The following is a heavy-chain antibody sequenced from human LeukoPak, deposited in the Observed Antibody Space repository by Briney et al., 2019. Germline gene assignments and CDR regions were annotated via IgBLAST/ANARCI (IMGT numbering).Heavy chain of an antibody. CDR1: GFTVSSNY. J-gene: IGHJ3*02. V-gene: IGHV3-53*01. CDR3: ARGDNYYGSGSYAFDI. Sequence: GGSLRLSCAASGFTVSSNYMIWVRQAPGKGLQWVSVTHSGGSTYYADSVKGRFTNSRDNSKNTLFLQMNSLRAEDTAGYFCARGDNYYGSGSYAFDIWGQGTMVTVSS. CDR2: THSGGST. D-gene: IGHD3-10*01.